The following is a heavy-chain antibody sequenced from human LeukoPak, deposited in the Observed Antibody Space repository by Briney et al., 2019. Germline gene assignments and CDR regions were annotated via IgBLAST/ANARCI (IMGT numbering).Heavy chain of an antibody. D-gene: IGHD3-9*01. J-gene: IGHJ4*02. CDR3: AREKRYYDILTGYYNPYYFDY. CDR1: GGSFSGYY. CDR2: INHSGST. Sequence: SETLSLTCAVYGGSFSGYYWSWIRQPPGKGLEWIGEINHSGSTNYNPSLKSRVTISVDTSKNQFSLKLSSVTAADTAVYYCAREKRYYDILTGYYNPYYFDYWGQGTLVTVSS. V-gene: IGHV4-34*01.